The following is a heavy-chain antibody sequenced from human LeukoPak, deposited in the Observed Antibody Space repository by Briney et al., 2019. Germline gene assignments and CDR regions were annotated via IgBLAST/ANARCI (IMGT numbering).Heavy chain of an antibody. CDR3: ARDLGDYYFDY. CDR2: ISSSSSSYI. J-gene: IGHJ4*02. Sequence: GGSLRLSCAASGFTFSSYSMNWVRQAPGKGLEWVSSISSSSSSYIYYADSVKGRFTISRDNAKNSLYLQMNSLRAEDTAVYYCARDLGDYYFDYWGQGTLVTVSS. D-gene: IGHD3-3*01. CDR1: GFTFSSYS. V-gene: IGHV3-21*01.